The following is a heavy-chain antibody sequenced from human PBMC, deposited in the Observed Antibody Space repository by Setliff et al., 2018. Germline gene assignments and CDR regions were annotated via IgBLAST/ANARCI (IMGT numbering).Heavy chain of an antibody. J-gene: IGHJ4*02. CDR3: AKDSLSGWSAVDY. CDR1: GFIFSNFG. D-gene: IGHD6-19*01. Sequence: LRLSCGASGFIFSNFGMHWVRQAPGKGLEWVAAVSFDGRNKYYEDSGKGRFTISRDDSKNTLYLQMNSLRPEDTAVYYCAKDSLSGWSAVDYWGQGTLVTVSS. V-gene: IGHV3-30*18. CDR2: VSFDGRNK.